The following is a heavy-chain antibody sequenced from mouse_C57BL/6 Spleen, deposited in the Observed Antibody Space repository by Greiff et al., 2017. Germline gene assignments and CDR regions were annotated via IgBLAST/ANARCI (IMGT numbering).Heavy chain of an antibody. CDR3: TREGYYGSSPYYFDY. CDR1: GYTFTAYE. Sequence: QVQLQQSGAELVRPGASVTLSCKASGYTFTAYEMHWVKQTPVHGLEWIGAIDPETGGTAYNQKFKGKAILTADKSSSTAYMELRSLTSEDSAVYYCTREGYYGSSPYYFDYWGQGTTLTVSS. CDR2: IDPETGGT. J-gene: IGHJ2*01. D-gene: IGHD1-1*01. V-gene: IGHV1-15*01.